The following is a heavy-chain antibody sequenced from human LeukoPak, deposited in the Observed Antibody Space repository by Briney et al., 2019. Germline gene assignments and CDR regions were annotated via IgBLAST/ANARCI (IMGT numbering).Heavy chain of an antibody. J-gene: IGHJ4*02. CDR2: IIPIFGTA. CDR1: GGTFSSYA. CDR3: ARDSSGWYEARYFDY. D-gene: IGHD6-19*01. Sequence: SVKVSCKASGGTFSSYAISWVRQAPGQGLEWMGGIIPIFGTANYAQKFQGRVTITMDESTSTAYMELSSLRSEDTAVYYCARDSSGWYEARYFDYWGQGTLVTVSS. V-gene: IGHV1-69*05.